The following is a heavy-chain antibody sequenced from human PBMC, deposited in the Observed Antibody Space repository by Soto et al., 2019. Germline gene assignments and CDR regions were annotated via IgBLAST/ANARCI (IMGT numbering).Heavy chain of an antibody. CDR1: GGTFSDSV. V-gene: IGHV1-69*13. D-gene: IGHD3-22*01. CDR2: IVPIFGKA. Sequence: EASVKVSCKASGGTFSDSVTSWVRQAPGQGLEWMGGIVPIFGKANLAEKFQDRVTITADESTSTAYMKLSSLRSEDTAVYYCARELRNYYDSSGYYTRGAFDIWGQGTMVTVSS. J-gene: IGHJ3*02. CDR3: ARELRNYYDSSGYYTRGAFDI.